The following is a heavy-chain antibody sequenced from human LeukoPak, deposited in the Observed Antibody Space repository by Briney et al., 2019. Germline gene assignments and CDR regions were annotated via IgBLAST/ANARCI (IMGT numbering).Heavy chain of an antibody. CDR1: GFTFSSYW. D-gene: IGHD3-3*01. V-gene: IGHV3-7*01. CDR2: IKQDGSEK. Sequence: PGGSLRLSCAASGFTFSSYWMSWVRQAPGKGLEWVANIKQDGSEKYYVDPVKGRFTISRDNAKNSLYLQMNSLRAEDTAVYYCARLNYDFWSGYYTFDYWGQGTLVTVSS. J-gene: IGHJ4*02. CDR3: ARLNYDFWSGYYTFDY.